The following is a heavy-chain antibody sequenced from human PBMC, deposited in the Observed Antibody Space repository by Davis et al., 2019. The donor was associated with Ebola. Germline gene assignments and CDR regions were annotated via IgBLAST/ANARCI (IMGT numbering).Heavy chain of an antibody. J-gene: IGHJ4*02. D-gene: IGHD5-24*01. CDR2: INPNSGGT. V-gene: IGHV1-2*06. Sequence: ASVKVSCKASGYTFTGHYMHWVRQAPGQGLEWMGRINPNSGGTNYAQKFQGRVTMTRDTSISTAYMELSRLRSDDTAVYYCAREFRDGYNHYYFDYWGQGTLVTVSS. CDR3: AREFRDGYNHYYFDY. CDR1: GYTFTGHY.